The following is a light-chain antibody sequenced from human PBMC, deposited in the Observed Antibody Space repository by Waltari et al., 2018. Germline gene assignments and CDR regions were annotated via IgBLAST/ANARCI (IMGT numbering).Light chain of an antibody. J-gene: IGKJ1*01. CDR1: QSVRGT. CDR2: AAS. V-gene: IGKV3-20*01. CDR3: QHYVRLPVT. Sequence: EIVLTQYPGTLSLSPGERATLSCRASQSVRGTLAWYQQKPGQPPRLLIYAASIRATGIPDRFSGSGSGTDFTLTISRLEPEDFAVYYCQHYVRLPVTFGQGTKVEIK.